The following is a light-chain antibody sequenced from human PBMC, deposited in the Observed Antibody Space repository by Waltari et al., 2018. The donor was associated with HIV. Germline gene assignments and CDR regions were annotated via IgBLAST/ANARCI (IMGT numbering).Light chain of an antibody. Sequence: QSALTPPASVSGSFGQSTTISSTGTSSYVRGYNLFSGSQHPPGKAPKLIIYEVYKRPSGVSNRFSGSKSGNSASLTISGLQAEDEADYYCCSYAGSNIPFGGGTKVTVL. CDR2: EVY. CDR1: SSYVRGYNL. CDR3: CSYAGSNIP. J-gene: IGLJ2*01. V-gene: IGLV2-23*02.